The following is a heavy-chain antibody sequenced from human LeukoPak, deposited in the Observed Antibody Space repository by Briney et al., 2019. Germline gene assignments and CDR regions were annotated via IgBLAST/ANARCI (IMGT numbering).Heavy chain of an antibody. CDR3: ARGGDGDILTGLVFDY. CDR2: ISAYNGNT. CDR1: GYRFTSYG. Sequence: ASVKVSFKASGYRFTSYGISWVRQAPGQGLEWMGWISAYNGNTNYAQKLQGRVTMTTDTSTSTAYMELRSLRSDDTAVYYCARGGDGDILTGLVFDYWGQGTLVTVSS. J-gene: IGHJ4*02. V-gene: IGHV1-18*01. D-gene: IGHD3-9*01.